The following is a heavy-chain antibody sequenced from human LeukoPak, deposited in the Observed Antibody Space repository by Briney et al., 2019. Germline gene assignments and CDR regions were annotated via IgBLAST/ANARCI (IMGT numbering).Heavy chain of an antibody. CDR3: ARGSQTNYGDYAY. CDR1: GGTFSSYA. D-gene: IGHD4-17*01. V-gene: IGHV1-2*02. Sequence: ASVKVSCKASGGTFSSYAISWVRQAPGQGLEWMGWINPNSGGTNYAQKFQGRVTMTRDTSTSTVYMELSTLRSDDTAVYYCARGSQTNYGDYAYWGQGTLVTVSS. J-gene: IGHJ4*02. CDR2: INPNSGGT.